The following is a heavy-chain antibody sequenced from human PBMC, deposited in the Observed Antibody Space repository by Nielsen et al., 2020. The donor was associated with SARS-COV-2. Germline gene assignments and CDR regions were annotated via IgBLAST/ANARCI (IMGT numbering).Heavy chain of an antibody. CDR3: ARLDSGPYFFDF. V-gene: IGHV5-51*01. CDR2: IYPGDSDT. CDR1: GYSFTSYW. J-gene: IGHJ4*02. Sequence: GESLKIPCQGSGYSFTSYWIAWVRQMPGKGLEWMGIIYPGDSDTRYSPSFQGQVTMSADRSISTAYLQFSSLKASDTAVYYCARLDSGPYFFDFWGQGTLVTVSS. D-gene: IGHD3/OR15-3a*01.